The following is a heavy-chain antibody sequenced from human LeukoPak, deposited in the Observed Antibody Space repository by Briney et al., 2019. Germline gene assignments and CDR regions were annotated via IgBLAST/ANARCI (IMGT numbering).Heavy chain of an antibody. J-gene: IGHJ6*03. CDR1: GGSISSYY. D-gene: IGHD6-6*01. CDR3: ARDDGGSSSSRYYYYMDV. Sequence: SETLSLTCTVSGGSISSYYWNWIRQPPGEGLEWIGSIYHSGSTYYNPSLKSRVTISVDTSKNQFSLKLSSVTAADTAVYYCARDDGGSSSSRYYYYMDVWGKGTTVTVSS. V-gene: IGHV4-38-2*02. CDR2: IYHSGST.